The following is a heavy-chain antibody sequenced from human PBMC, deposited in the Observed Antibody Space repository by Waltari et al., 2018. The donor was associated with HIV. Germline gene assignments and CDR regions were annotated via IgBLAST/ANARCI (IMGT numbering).Heavy chain of an antibody. CDR2: IYTSGST. Sequence: QVQLQESGPGLVKPSQTLSLTCTVSGGSISSGSYYWAWIRQPAGKGLEWIGRIYTSGSTNYNPSLNSRVTISVDTSKNQFSLKLSSVTAADTAVYYCAREIVGATSRHDYWGQGTLVTVSS. CDR1: GGSISSGSYY. CDR3: AREIVGATSRHDY. V-gene: IGHV4-61*02. J-gene: IGHJ4*02. D-gene: IGHD1-26*01.